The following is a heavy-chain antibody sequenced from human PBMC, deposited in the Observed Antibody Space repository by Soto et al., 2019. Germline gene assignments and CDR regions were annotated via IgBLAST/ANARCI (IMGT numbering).Heavy chain of an antibody. CDR2: ISWNSDNI. Sequence: EVQLVESGGGLVQPGRSLRLSCAASAFTFDHYAMHWVRQAPGKGLEWVSCISWNSDNIFYADSVKGRFTISRDSAKNSLYVQMNSLRPEDTAFSYCGKGNSTRCFSPVDYWGQGTRDTVSA. J-gene: IGHJ4*02. CDR3: GKGNSTRCFSPVDY. CDR1: AFTFDHYA. D-gene: IGHD2-2*01. V-gene: IGHV3-9*01.